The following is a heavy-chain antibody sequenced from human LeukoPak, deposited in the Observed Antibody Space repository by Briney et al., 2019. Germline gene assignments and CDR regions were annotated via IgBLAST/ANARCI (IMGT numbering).Heavy chain of an antibody. J-gene: IGHJ4*01. CDR2: ISNDGSLK. CDR3: AKGIYSSGWSYFDY. V-gene: IGHV3-30*04. D-gene: IGHD6-19*01. Sequence: PGRSLRLSCAASGFTFSSYAAHWVRQAPGKGLEWVAVISNDGSLKYYADSVKGRFTISRDNSKNTLYLQMNSLRAEDTAVYYCAKGIYSSGWSYFDYWGHGTLVTVSS. CDR1: GFTFSSYA.